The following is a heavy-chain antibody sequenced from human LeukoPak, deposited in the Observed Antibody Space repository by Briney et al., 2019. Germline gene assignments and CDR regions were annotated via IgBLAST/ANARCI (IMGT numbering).Heavy chain of an antibody. Sequence: WASVNVSCKASGGTFSSYAISWVRQAPGQGLEWMGGIIPIFGTANYAQKFQGRVTITTDESTSTAYMELSSLRSEDTAVYYCARGKEWFSSYYYYMDVWGKGTTVTVSS. V-gene: IGHV1-69*05. J-gene: IGHJ6*03. D-gene: IGHD3-10*01. CDR1: GGTFSSYA. CDR3: ARGKEWFSSYYYYMDV. CDR2: IIPIFGTA.